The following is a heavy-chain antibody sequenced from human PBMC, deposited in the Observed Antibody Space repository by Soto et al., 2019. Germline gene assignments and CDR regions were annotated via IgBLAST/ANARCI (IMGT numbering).Heavy chain of an antibody. J-gene: IGHJ4*02. CDR1: GDSITSNSYF. CDR3: ARHFSVDYFVY. CDR2: IYYSGTT. V-gene: IGHV4-39*01. Sequence: SETLSLTCTVSGDSITSNSYFWAWIRQPPGKGLEWIGSIYYSGTTYKKPSLKSRVTISVDRSKNQFSLKLSSVTAADTAVYYCARHFSVDYFVYWGQGALVTVSS.